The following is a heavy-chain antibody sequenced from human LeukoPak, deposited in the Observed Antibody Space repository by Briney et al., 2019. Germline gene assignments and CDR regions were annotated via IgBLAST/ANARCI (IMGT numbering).Heavy chain of an antibody. CDR1: GFTFSGSV. Sequence: GGSLRLSCAASGFTFSGSVIHWVRQASGKGLEWVGRIRSKANNYATAYTVSVRGRFTISRDDSKNTAYLQMNSLKTEDTAVYYCTRELLDYWGQGTLVTVSS. CDR3: TRELLDY. V-gene: IGHV3-73*01. J-gene: IGHJ4*02. CDR2: IRSKANNYAT. D-gene: IGHD1-26*01.